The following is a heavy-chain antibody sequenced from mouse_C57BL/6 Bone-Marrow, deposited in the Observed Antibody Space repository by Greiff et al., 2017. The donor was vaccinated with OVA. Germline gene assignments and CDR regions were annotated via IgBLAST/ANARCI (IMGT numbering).Heavy chain of an antibody. D-gene: IGHD1-1*01. V-gene: IGHV1-82*01. CDR2: IYPGDGDT. CDR3: ARGNYGSPWYFDV. CDR1: GYAFSSSW. Sequence: QVQLKESGPELVKPGASVKISCKASGYAFSSSWMNWVKQRPGKGLEWIGRIYPGDGDTNYNGKFKGKATLTADKSSSTAYMQLSSLTSEDSAVYFCARGNYGSPWYFDVWGTGTTATVSA. J-gene: IGHJ1*03.